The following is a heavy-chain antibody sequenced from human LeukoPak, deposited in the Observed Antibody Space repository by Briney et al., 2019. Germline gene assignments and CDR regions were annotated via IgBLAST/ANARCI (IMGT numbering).Heavy chain of an antibody. Sequence: ASVKVSCKASGGTFSSYAISWVRQAPGQGLEWMGWINPNSGGTNYAQKFQGRVTMTTDTSTSTAYMELRSLRSDDTAVYYCARVRQQLSPYFDYWGQGTLVTVSS. J-gene: IGHJ4*02. CDR3: ARVRQQLSPYFDY. CDR2: INPNSGGT. D-gene: IGHD6-13*01. CDR1: GGTFSSYA. V-gene: IGHV1-18*01.